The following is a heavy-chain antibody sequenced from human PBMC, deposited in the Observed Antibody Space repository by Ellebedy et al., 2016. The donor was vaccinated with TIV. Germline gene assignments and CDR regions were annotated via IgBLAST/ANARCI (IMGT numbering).Heavy chain of an antibody. D-gene: IGHD2-8*01. CDR3: ARGPSYGGWFDP. Sequence: ASVKVSCKASGCTFVGYYMHWVRQAPGQGLEWMGWINPNSGGTNYAQKFQGRVTMTRDRSISTAYMELSRLRSDDTAVYYCARGPSYGGWFDPWGQGTLVTVSS. CDR1: GCTFVGYY. V-gene: IGHV1-2*02. CDR2: INPNSGGT. J-gene: IGHJ5*02.